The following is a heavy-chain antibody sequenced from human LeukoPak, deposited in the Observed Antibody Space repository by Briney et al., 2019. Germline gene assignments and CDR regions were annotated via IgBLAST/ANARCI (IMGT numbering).Heavy chain of an antibody. D-gene: IGHD6-19*01. J-gene: IGHJ4*02. CDR2: ISYDGSNK. Sequence: PGGSLRLSCAASGFTFSSYGMHWVRQAPGKGLEWVAVISYDGSNKYYADSVKGRFTISRDNSKNTLYLQMNSLRAEDTAVYYCAKDLLAVARSYFDYWGQGTLVTVSS. CDR1: GFTFSSYG. V-gene: IGHV3-30*18. CDR3: AKDLLAVARSYFDY.